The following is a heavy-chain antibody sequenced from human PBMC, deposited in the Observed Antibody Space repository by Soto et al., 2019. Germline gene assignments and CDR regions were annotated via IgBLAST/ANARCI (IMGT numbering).Heavy chain of an antibody. CDR1: GFTFSTFS. J-gene: IGHJ4*02. CDR2: ISGTYAI. V-gene: IGHV3-48*02. Sequence: LRLSCAASGFTFSTFSMNWVRQAPGKGLEWVSYISGTYAIYYADSVQGRFTISRDNAKNSVYLQMNSLRDEDSAIYYCARDLNWGIDYWGQGALVTVSS. CDR3: ARDLNWGIDY. D-gene: IGHD7-27*01.